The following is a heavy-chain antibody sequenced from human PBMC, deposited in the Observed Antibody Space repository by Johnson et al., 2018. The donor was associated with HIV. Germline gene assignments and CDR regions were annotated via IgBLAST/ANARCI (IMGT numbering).Heavy chain of an antibody. Sequence: QVQLVESGGGVVQPGGSLRLSCAASGFTFSSFVMHLVRHAPGMGLDWVAFIRFDLDNTYSAASVRGRFTMSRDTSKNTLYLQMNSLGAEDTAVYYCAKIWGQGTMVSVSS. CDR3: AKI. V-gene: IGHV3-30*02. J-gene: IGHJ3*02. CDR2: IRFDLDNT. CDR1: GFTFSSFV.